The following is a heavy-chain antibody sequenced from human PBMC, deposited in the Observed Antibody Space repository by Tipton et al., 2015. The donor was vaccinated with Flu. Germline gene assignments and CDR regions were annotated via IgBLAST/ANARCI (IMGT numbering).Heavy chain of an antibody. CDR1: GFSFTSHA. D-gene: IGHD3-22*01. V-gene: IGHV3-23*01. CDR3: AFNSYDTSGFYYWGAFDV. Sequence: GSLRLSCAASGFSFTSHAMNWVRQAPGKGLEWVSAISGRDGTTASADSVKGRLTISRDNSKNMLFLQMNSLRVEDTAIYYCAFNSYDTSGFYYWGAFDVWGQGTVVSVSS. J-gene: IGHJ3*01. CDR2: ISGRDGTT.